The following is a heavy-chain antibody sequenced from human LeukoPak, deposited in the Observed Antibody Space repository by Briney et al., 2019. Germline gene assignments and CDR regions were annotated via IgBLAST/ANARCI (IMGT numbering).Heavy chain of an antibody. V-gene: IGHV3-74*01. CDR1: GSTFSSYS. CDR2: INTDGSST. D-gene: IGHD2-8*01. Sequence: PGGSLRLSCAASGSTFSSYSMHWVRQVPGKGLVWVSRINTDGSSTSHADSVKGRFTISRDNAKNTLYLQMNSLRAEDTAVYYCLRQEFMVSTDYWSQGTLVTVSS. J-gene: IGHJ4*02. CDR3: LRQEFMVSTDY.